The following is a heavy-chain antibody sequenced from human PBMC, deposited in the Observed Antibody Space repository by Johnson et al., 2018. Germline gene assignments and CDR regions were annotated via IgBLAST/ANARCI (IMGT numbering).Heavy chain of an antibody. CDR1: GFTINSYI. CDR2: LSTSGAYT. Sequence: EVQLLESGGGLAQPGGSLRLSCAVSGFTINSYIMTWVRQAPGKGLDWVSTLSTSGAYTYYADSVKGRFTISRDNSKNTLFLQMNSLGAEDTAVYYCAKVGTGDSFDIWGQGTMVPVSS. D-gene: IGHD7-27*01. CDR3: AKVGTGDSFDI. V-gene: IGHV3-23*01. J-gene: IGHJ3*02.